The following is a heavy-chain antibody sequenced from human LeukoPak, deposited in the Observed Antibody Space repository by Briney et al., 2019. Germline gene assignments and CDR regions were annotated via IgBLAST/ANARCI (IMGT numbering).Heavy chain of an antibody. CDR2: IGTAGDP. D-gene: IGHD3-16*01. V-gene: IGHV3-13*05. J-gene: IGHJ6*04. CDR1: RFTFSSYD. Sequence: GGSLRLSCAASRFTFSSYDIHWVRQATGKGLEWVSAIGTAGDPYYPGSVKGRFTISRENAKNSLYLQMNSLRAGDTAVYYCVRGPSEVGGMDVWGKGTTVTVSS. CDR3: VRGPSEVGGMDV.